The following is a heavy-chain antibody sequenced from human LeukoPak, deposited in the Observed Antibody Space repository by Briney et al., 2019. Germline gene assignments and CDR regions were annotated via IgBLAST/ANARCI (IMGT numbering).Heavy chain of an antibody. Sequence: GGSLRLSCAASGFTFSSYGMHWVRQAPGKGLEWVAFIRYDGSNKYYADSVKGRFTISRDNSKNTLYLQMNSLRAEDTAVYYCARDRGVRDSTVFDYWGQGTLVTVSS. CDR3: ARDRGVRDSTVFDY. V-gene: IGHV3-30*02. CDR1: GFTFSSYG. CDR2: IRYDGSNK. J-gene: IGHJ4*02. D-gene: IGHD2-2*01.